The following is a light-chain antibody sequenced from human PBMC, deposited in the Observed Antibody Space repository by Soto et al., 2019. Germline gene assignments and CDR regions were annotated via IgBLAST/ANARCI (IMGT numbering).Light chain of an antibody. Sequence: QAVVTQPPSASGTPGQRVTISCSGSSSNIGSNYVCWYQHVPGTAPKLLAYRNDQRPSGVADRFSASKSGTSAALAISGLRYEDEADYYCAAWDDIRSSWVFGGGTEMNV. CDR3: AAWDDIRSSWV. CDR1: SSNIGSNY. CDR2: RND. J-gene: IGLJ3*02. V-gene: IGLV1-47*01.